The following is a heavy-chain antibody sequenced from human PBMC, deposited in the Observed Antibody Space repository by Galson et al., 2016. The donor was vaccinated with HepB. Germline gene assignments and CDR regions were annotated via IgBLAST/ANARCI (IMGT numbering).Heavy chain of an antibody. CDR1: GFTFSNYA. V-gene: IGHV3-30-3*01. Sequence: SLRLSCAASGFTFSNYAMHWVRQAPGKGLEWVAAISYDGTNIYYADSVQGRITVSSDNSKNALYPQMNSLRPEDMADFYSAGMNSGGPQGGLLQYWGQGTLVTVSS. J-gene: IGHJ4*02. D-gene: IGHD5-12*01. CDR2: ISYDGTNI. CDR3: AGMNSGGPQGGLLQY.